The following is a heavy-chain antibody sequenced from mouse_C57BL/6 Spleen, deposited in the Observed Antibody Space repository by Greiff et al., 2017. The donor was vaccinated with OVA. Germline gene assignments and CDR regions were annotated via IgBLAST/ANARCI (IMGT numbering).Heavy chain of an antibody. Sequence: VKLQQSGPELVKPGASVKISCKASGYAFSSSWMNWVKQRPGKGLEWIGRIYPGDGDTNYNGKFKGKATLTADKSSSTAYMQLSSLTSEDSAVYFCARGSYYDYDVGDYYAMDYWGQGTSVTVSS. J-gene: IGHJ4*01. CDR1: GYAFSSSW. CDR3: ARGSYYDYDVGDYYAMDY. CDR2: IYPGDGDT. V-gene: IGHV1-82*01. D-gene: IGHD2-4*01.